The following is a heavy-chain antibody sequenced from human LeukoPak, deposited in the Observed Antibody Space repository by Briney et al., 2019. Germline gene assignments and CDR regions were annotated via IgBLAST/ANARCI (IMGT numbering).Heavy chain of an antibody. CDR1: GFTFSNSA. V-gene: IGHV3-23*01. D-gene: IGHD1-26*01. J-gene: IGHJ4*02. CDR3: VKALVGAYFFDS. Sequence: GSLRLSCAASGFTFSNSAMTWVRQAPGKGLEWVSVISGSGGSTNYADSVKGRFTISRDNSKNTLSLQMNSLRAEDTAVYYCVKALVGAYFFDSWGQGTLVTVSS. CDR2: ISGSGGST.